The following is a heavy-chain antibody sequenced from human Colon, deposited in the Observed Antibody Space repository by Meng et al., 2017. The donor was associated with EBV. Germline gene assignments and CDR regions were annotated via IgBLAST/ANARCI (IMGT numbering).Heavy chain of an antibody. J-gene: IGHJ4*02. Sequence: QVRLGESCQGLVKPSGTLSLTCDVSGDSKSKNNWWTWVRQPPGKGLEWIGEIYHSGSINYNPSLRGRATISVDMSKKQFSLNLRSVTAADTAVYYCARTGVGLAFDYWGLGTLVTVSS. CDR2: IYHSGSI. D-gene: IGHD2-8*01. CDR3: ARTGVGLAFDY. CDR1: GDSKSKNNW. V-gene: IGHV4-4*02.